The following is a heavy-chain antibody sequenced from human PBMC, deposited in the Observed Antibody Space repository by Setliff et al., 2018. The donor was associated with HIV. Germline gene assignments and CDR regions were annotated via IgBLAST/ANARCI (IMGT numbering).Heavy chain of an antibody. CDR1: GGSFTAYH. J-gene: IGHJ4*02. Sequence: PSETLSLTCAVYGGSFTAYHWSWIRQPPGKGLECIGEINHSGSTNYNPSLKSRVTISVDTSKNQFSLKLSSVTAADTAVYYCARVRGALYYFDYWGQGTLVTVSS. V-gene: IGHV4-34*01. CDR2: INHSGST. D-gene: IGHD1-26*01. CDR3: ARVRGALYYFDY.